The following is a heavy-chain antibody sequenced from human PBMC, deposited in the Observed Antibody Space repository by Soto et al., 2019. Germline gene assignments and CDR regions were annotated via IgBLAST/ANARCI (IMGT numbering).Heavy chain of an antibody. CDR2: IYYSGST. D-gene: IGHD6-13*01. CDR1: GGSISSYY. Sequence: SETLSLTCTVSGGSISSYYWSWIRQPPGKGLEWIGYIYYSGSTNYNPSLKSRVTISVDTSKNQFSLELSSLRSEDTAVYYCARLEGSSSWYGIRHYWGQGTLVTVSS. V-gene: IGHV4-59*01. CDR3: ARLEGSSSWYGIRHY. J-gene: IGHJ4*02.